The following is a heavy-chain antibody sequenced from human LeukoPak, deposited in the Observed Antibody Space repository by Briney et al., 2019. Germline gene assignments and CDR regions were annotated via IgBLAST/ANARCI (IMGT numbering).Heavy chain of an antibody. D-gene: IGHD6-6*01. J-gene: IGHJ4*02. CDR3: ARDLLPYSSSSFGY. CDR1: GGSISSYY. CDR2: IYTSGGT. Sequence: SETLSLTCTVSGGSISSYYWSWIRQPAGKGLEWIGRIYTSGGTNYNPSLKSRVTMSVDTSKNQFSLKLSSVTAADTAVYYCARDLLPYSSSSFGYWGQGTLVTVSS. V-gene: IGHV4-4*07.